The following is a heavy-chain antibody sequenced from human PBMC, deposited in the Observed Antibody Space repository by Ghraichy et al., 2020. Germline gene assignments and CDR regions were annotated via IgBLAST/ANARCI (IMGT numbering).Heavy chain of an antibody. CDR2: TKYDGSEK. CDR1: GFAFSGYW. V-gene: IGHV3-7*01. Sequence: GGSLRLSCTASGFAFSGYWMSWVRQAPGKGLEWVANTKYDGSEKYYVDSMEGRFTISRDNAKNSLFLQMNSLRAEDTAIYYCVTRRGDYWGQGTLVTVSS. J-gene: IGHJ4*02. CDR3: VTRRGDY.